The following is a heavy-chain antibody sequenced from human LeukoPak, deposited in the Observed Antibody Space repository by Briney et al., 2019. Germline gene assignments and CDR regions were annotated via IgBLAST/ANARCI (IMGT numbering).Heavy chain of an antibody. CDR3: AKDGSRRYCTNGVCQYYYYYDMDV. J-gene: IGHJ6*03. Sequence: PGGSLTLSSAGSGFTFSCYGMHWLRPAPGQGLEGVAVISYDGSNNYYADPGKGRFTSSRANSKNTMDLNMKSSEAEDTAVYYCAKDGSRRYCTNGVCQYYYYYDMDVWGKGTTVTVSS. V-gene: IGHV3-30*18. CDR2: ISYDGSNN. D-gene: IGHD2-8*01. CDR1: GFTFSCYG.